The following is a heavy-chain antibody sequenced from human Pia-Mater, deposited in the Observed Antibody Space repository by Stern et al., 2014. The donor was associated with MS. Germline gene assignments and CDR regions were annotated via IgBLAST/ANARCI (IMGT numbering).Heavy chain of an antibody. D-gene: IGHD6-6*01. CDR2: IYWDDEK. CDR1: GFSLSTSGAG. Sequence: QITLKESGPTLVKPTQTLTLTCTFSGFSLSTSGAGVTWIRQPPGKALEWLAVIYWDDEKRYSPSLKTSVTIPRDTPNIQVVLTMTSMDPVDTATYYCAHLFSDASSSWFDPWGQGTLVTVSS. V-gene: IGHV2-5*02. CDR3: AHLFSDASSSWFDP. J-gene: IGHJ5*02.